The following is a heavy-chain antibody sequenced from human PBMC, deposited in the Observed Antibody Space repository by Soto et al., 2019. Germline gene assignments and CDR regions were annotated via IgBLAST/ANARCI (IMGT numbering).Heavy chain of an antibody. V-gene: IGHV3-30-3*01. CDR2: ISYDGSNK. Sequence: GGSLRLSCAASGFTFSSYAMHWVRQAPGKGLEWVAVISYDGSNKYYADSVKGRFTISRDNSKNTLYLQMNSLRAEDTAVYYCARTYDYGDGFDYWGQGTLVTVSS. J-gene: IGHJ4*02. D-gene: IGHD4-17*01. CDR3: ARTYDYGDGFDY. CDR1: GFTFSSYA.